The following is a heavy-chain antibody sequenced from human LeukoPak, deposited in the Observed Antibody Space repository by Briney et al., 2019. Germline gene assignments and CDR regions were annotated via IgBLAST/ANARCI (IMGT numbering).Heavy chain of an antibody. D-gene: IGHD6-13*01. Sequence: PSETLSLTCTVSGGSISSSGYYWSWIRQHPGKGLEWIGYIYYSGSTYYNPSLKSRVTISVDTSKNQFSLKLSSVTAADTAVYYCARSGSSWYWSSVDYWGQGTLVTVSS. CDR2: IYYSGST. V-gene: IGHV4-31*03. CDR3: ARSGSSWYWSSVDY. CDR1: GGSISSSGYY. J-gene: IGHJ4*02.